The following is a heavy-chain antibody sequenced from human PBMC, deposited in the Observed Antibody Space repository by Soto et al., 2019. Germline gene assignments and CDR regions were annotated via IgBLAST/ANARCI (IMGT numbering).Heavy chain of an antibody. D-gene: IGHD3-16*01. CDR1: GGSISSSSYY. V-gene: IGHV4-39*01. CDR2: IYYSGST. CDR3: ARSYDGVFYVGGWFDP. Sequence: SETLSLTCTVSGGSISSSSYYWGWIRQPPGKGLEWIGSIYYSGSTYYNPSLKSRVTISVDTSKNQFSLKLSSVTAADTAVYYCARSYDGVFYVGGWFDPWGQGTPVTVSS. J-gene: IGHJ5*02.